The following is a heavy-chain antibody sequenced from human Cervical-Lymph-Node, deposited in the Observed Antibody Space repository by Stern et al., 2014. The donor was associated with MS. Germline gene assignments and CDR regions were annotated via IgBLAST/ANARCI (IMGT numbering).Heavy chain of an antibody. J-gene: IGHJ5*02. Sequence: QMQLQESGPGLVKPSQTLSLTCTVSGGSISSGGYYWSWIRQHPGKGLEWIGYIYYSGSTYYNPSLKSRVTISVDTSKNQFSLKLSSVTAADTAVYYCARFPFLTGYYLGWFDPWGQGTLVTVSS. CDR1: GGSISSGGYY. D-gene: IGHD3-9*01. CDR2: IYYSGST. CDR3: ARFPFLTGYYLGWFDP. V-gene: IGHV4-31*03.